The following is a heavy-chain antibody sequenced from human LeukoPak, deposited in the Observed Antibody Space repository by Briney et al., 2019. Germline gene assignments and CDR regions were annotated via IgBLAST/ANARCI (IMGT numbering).Heavy chain of an antibody. J-gene: IGHJ6*03. D-gene: IGHD1-26*01. CDR2: INPNTGGT. Sequence: ASVKVSCKASGYTFTGYYTHWVRQAPGQGLEWMGRINPNTGGTKYAQKFQGRVTMTRDTSINTAYMELSRLRSDDTAVYYCARGGGSSRDPQGYYYMDVWGKGTTVTVSS. CDR3: ARGGGSSRDPQGYYYMDV. CDR1: GYTFTGYY. V-gene: IGHV1-2*06.